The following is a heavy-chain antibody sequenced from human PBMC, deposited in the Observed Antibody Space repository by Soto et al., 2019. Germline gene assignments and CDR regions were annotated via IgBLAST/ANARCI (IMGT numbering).Heavy chain of an antibody. D-gene: IGHD1-26*01. CDR3: ARGGVGATTDYYYHGMDV. CDR1: GGSISSGGYY. J-gene: IGHJ6*02. Sequence: PSETLSLTCTVSGGSISSGGYYWNWIRQHPGKGLEWIGYIYYSGSTYYNPSLKSRVTISVDTSKNQFSLKLSSVTAADTAVYYCARGGVGATTDYYYHGMDVWGQGTTVTVS. CDR2: IYYSGST. V-gene: IGHV4-31*03.